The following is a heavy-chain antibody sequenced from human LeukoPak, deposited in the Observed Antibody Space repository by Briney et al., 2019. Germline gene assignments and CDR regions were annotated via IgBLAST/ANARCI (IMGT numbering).Heavy chain of an antibody. D-gene: IGHD6-13*01. CDR2: IYYSGST. Sequence: PETLSLTCTVSGGSVSSGSYYWSWIRQPPGKGLEWIGYIYYSGSTNYNPSLKSRVTISVDTSKNQFSLKLSSVTAADTAVYYCARETYSSSWYSPFDYWGQGTLVTVSS. CDR1: GGSVSSGSYY. V-gene: IGHV4-61*01. CDR3: ARETYSSSWYSPFDY. J-gene: IGHJ4*02.